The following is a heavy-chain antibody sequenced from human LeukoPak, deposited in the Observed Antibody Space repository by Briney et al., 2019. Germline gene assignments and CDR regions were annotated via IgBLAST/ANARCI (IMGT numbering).Heavy chain of an antibody. D-gene: IGHD3-9*01. V-gene: IGHV4-59*01. J-gene: IGHJ4*02. CDR3: ARGLKFYDILTAYYTFPYFDY. Sequence: PSETLSLTCTVSGGSLSSYYWTWIRQPPGKGLEWIGYIYYSGSTNYNPSLKSRVTISVDTSKNQFSLRLSSVTVADTAVYYCARGLKFYDILTAYYTFPYFDYWGQGALSPSPQ. CDR1: GGSLSSYY. CDR2: IYYSGST.